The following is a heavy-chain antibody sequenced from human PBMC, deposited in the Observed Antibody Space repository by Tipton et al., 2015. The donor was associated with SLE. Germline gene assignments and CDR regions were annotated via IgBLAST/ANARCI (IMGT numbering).Heavy chain of an antibody. Sequence: TLSLTCTVSGGSISSHFWSWIRQSPGKGLEWIGYIYHSGTTYYNPSLQSRATISVDTSKNQFSLKLSSVTAADTAVYYCARESGYDWGDFDYWGQGTLVTVSS. CDR1: GGSISSHF. D-gene: IGHD5-12*01. CDR2: IYHSGTT. J-gene: IGHJ4*02. CDR3: ARESGYDWGDFDY. V-gene: IGHV4-59*06.